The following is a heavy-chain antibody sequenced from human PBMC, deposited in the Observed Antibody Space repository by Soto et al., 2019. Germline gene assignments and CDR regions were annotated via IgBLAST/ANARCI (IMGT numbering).Heavy chain of an antibody. D-gene: IGHD1-1*01. CDR2: ISWSDSST. J-gene: IGHJ6*02. CDR1: GFSFSSYA. V-gene: IGHV3-23*01. CDR3: AKDRQPSSYNGLDV. Sequence: GGSLRLSCAASGFSFSSYAMSWVRQAPGKGLEWVSAISWSDSSTYYADSVKGRFTISRDNSRNTLFLQMNSLRAEDTAVYYCAKDRQPSSYNGLDVWGQGTTVTVSS.